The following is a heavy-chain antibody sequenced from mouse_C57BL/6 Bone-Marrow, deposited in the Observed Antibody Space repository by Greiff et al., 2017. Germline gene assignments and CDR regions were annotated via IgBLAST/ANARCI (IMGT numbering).Heavy chain of an antibody. CDR1: GYTFTDYN. CDR2: INPNNGGT. V-gene: IGHV1-18*01. J-gene: IGHJ1*03. Sequence: VQLQQSGPELVKPGASVKIPCKASGYTFTDYNMDWVKQSHGKSLEWLGDINPNNGGTIYNQKFKGKATLTVDKSSSTAYMELRSLTSEDTAVYYCALITTVVAHWYFDVWGTGTTVTVSS. CDR3: ALITTVVAHWYFDV. D-gene: IGHD1-1*01.